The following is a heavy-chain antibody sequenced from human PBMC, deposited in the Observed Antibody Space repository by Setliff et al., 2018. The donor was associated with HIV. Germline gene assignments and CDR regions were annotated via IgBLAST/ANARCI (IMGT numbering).Heavy chain of an antibody. Sequence: GGSLRLSCAASGFTFSSYAMSWVRQAPGKGLEWVSGISDSGGSTYYGDSVKGRFTISRDDSKNRLYLQMNSLRAEDTAVYYCGKGDSSSGYYWARFDYWGQGTLVTVSS. CDR1: GFTFSSYA. V-gene: IGHV3-23*01. CDR2: ISDSGGST. CDR3: GKGDSSSGYYWARFDY. D-gene: IGHD3-22*01. J-gene: IGHJ4*02.